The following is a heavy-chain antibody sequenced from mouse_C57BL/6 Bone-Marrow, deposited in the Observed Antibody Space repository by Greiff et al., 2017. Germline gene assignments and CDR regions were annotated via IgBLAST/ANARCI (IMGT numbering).Heavy chain of an antibody. CDR1: GYAFSSYW. CDR3: ARGDYDDFDY. V-gene: IGHV1-80*01. J-gene: IGHJ2*01. D-gene: IGHD2-4*01. CDR2: IYPGDGAT. Sequence: QVKLQQSGAELVKPGASVKISCKASGYAFSSYWMNWVKQRPGKGLEWIGQIYPGDGATNYNGKFKGKATLTADKSSSTAYMQLSSLTSEDSAVYFCARGDYDDFDYWGQGTTLTVSS.